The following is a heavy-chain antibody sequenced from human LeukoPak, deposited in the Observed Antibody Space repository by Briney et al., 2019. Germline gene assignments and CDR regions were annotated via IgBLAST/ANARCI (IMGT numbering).Heavy chain of an antibody. Sequence: GESLKISCKGSGYSFTSYWIGWVRQMPGKGLEWMGIIYPGDSDTRYSPSFQGQVTISADKSISTACLQWSSLKASDTAMYYCARLDSSSWSYPHYWGQGTLVTVSS. D-gene: IGHD6-13*01. CDR2: IYPGDSDT. CDR3: ARLDSSSWSYPHY. V-gene: IGHV5-51*01. J-gene: IGHJ4*02. CDR1: GYSFTSYW.